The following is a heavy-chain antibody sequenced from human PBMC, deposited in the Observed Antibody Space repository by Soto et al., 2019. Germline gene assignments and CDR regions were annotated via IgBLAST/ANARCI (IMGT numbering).Heavy chain of an antibody. CDR2: IYHTGSA. CDR3: ARAVARVTYYFDH. CDR1: GGTISNGGYS. V-gene: IGHV4-30-2*01. J-gene: IGHJ4*02. D-gene: IGHD4-17*01. Sequence: SETLSLTCTVSGGTISNGGYSWSWIRQPPGKGLEWIGYIYHTGSAFYNPSLRSRVTMSVDRSKNQFSLNLSSVTAADTAVYYCARAVARVTYYFDHWGRGTLVTVSS.